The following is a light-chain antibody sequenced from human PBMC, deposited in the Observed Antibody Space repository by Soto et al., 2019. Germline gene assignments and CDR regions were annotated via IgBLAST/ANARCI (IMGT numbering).Light chain of an antibody. CDR2: DAS. Sequence: DIQMTQSPSTLSASVGDRVTITCRASQSISSWLAWYQQKPGKAPKLLIYDASSLESGVPSRFGGRGSGTEFTLTISSLQPDDCATYYCQQYNSYSTWTFGQGTKVEIK. V-gene: IGKV1-5*01. CDR3: QQYNSYSTWT. CDR1: QSISSW. J-gene: IGKJ1*01.